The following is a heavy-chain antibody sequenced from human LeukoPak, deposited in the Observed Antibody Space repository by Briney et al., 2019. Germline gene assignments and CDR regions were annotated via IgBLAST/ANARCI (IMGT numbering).Heavy chain of an antibody. V-gene: IGHV4-59*08. CDR1: GGSFSGYY. J-gene: IGHJ4*02. Sequence: SETLSLTCAVYGGSFSGYYWSWIRQPPGKGLEWIGYIYYSGSTNYNPSLKSRVTISVDTSKNHFSLKLSSVTAADTAVYYCARLISGVGYFDYWGQGTLVTVSS. CDR3: ARLISGVGYFDY. CDR2: IYYSGST. D-gene: IGHD3-10*01.